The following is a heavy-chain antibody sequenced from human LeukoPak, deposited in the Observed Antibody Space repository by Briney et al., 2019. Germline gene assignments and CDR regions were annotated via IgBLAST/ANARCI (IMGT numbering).Heavy chain of an antibody. CDR3: VRGRYYGMDV. V-gene: IGHV3-74*01. CDR1: GFTFSPFW. J-gene: IGHJ6*02. CDR2: INSGGITT. Sequence: GGSLRLSCEVSGFTFSPFWMHWVRQAPGKGLVWVSGINSGGITTTYADSVKGRFTISRDNPKNTLYLQMNSPRAEDTAVYYCVRGRYYGMDVWGQGTTVTVSS.